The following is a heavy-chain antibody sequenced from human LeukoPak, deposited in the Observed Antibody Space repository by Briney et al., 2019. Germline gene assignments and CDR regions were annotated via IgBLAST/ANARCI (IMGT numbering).Heavy chain of an antibody. Sequence: SGPTLVNPTQTLTLTCSFSGFSLTTTGMCVTWIRQPPGKALEWLGRIDWEDDKYYSTSLKTRLTISKDTSKNQVVLTLTNVDPVDTGTYYCARLDQVMVRGDYFDYWGQGILVTVSS. CDR1: GFSLTTTGMC. J-gene: IGHJ4*02. D-gene: IGHD3-10*01. V-gene: IGHV2-70*12. CDR3: ARLDQVMVRGDYFDY. CDR2: IDWEDDK.